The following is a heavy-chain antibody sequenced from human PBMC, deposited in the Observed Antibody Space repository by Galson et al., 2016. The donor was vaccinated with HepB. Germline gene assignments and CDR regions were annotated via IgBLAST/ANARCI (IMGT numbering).Heavy chain of an antibody. CDR1: GFTFGTYT. V-gene: IGHV3-43*01. Sequence: LRLSCAASGFTFGTYTMHWIRQAPGEGLQWVSLITGDRANAYYADSVKGRFTISRDNRKNSLYLQMNSLRTEDTALYYCARDWGSSGWYNWFDPWGQGTLVTVSS. J-gene: IGHJ5*02. D-gene: IGHD6-19*01. CDR3: ARDWGSSGWYNWFDP. CDR2: ITGDRANA.